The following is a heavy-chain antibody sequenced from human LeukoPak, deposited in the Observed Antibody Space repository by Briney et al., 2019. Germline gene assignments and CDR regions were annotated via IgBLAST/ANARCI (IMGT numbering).Heavy chain of an antibody. D-gene: IGHD3-22*01. V-gene: IGHV5-51*01. CDR1: GYSFTSYW. CDR3: AIHQGIETSPTYYDSSGYRDDAFDI. CDR2: IYPGGSDT. J-gene: IGHJ3*02. Sequence: GELLKISCMASGYSFTSYWIGWVRQMRGKGLEWMGIIYPGGSDTRYCPSFQGHVSIATAKTISTVYLQSSSLKASDTALYSSAIHQGIETSPTYYDSSGYRDDAFDIWGQGTMVTVSS.